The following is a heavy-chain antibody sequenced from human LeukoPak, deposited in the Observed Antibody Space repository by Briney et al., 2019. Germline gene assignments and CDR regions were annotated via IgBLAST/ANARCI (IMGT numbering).Heavy chain of an antibody. CDR3: ATLPGYSSLTEFDY. CDR2: IIPIFGTA. D-gene: IGHD6-19*01. J-gene: IGHJ4*02. CDR1: GGTFSIYA. Sequence: SVNVSCKASGGTFSIYAISWVRQAPGQGLEWMGGIIPIFGTANYAQKFQGRVTITADESTSTAYMELSSLRSEDTAVYYCATLPGYSSLTEFDYWGQGTLVTVSS. V-gene: IGHV1-69*13.